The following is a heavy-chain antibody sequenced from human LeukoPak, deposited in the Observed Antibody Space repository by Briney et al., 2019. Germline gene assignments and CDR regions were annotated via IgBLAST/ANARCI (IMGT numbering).Heavy chain of an antibody. J-gene: IGHJ4*02. V-gene: IGHV3-21*01. CDR3: LSVGSSARGDY. CDR1: GFTFSSYA. D-gene: IGHD6-13*01. Sequence: GGSLRLSCAASGFTFSSYAMSWVRQAPGRAMEWVSSITSIGTYIFYADSVKGRFTISRDNSKNTLFVQMDRLRTEDTAVYYCLSVGSSARGDYWGQGTLVIVSS. CDR2: ITSIGTYI.